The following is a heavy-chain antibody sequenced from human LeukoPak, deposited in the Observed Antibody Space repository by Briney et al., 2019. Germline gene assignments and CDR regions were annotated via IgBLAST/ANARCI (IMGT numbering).Heavy chain of an antibody. J-gene: IGHJ4*02. D-gene: IGHD5-18*01. CDR3: ATGGTAMVTTRFDY. CDR2: IIPIFGTA. V-gene: IGHV1-69*13. Sequence: SVKVSCKAPGGTFSSYAISWVRQAPGQGLEWMGGIIPIFGTANYAQRFQGRVTITADESTSTAYMELSSLRSEDTAVYCCATGGTAMVTTRFDYWGQGTLVTVSS. CDR1: GGTFSSYA.